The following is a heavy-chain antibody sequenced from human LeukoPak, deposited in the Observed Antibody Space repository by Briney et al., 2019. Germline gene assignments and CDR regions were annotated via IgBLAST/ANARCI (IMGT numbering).Heavy chain of an antibody. D-gene: IGHD6-19*01. J-gene: IGHJ5*02. CDR2: IYTSGST. CDR1: GGSISSYY. CDR3: ARDGLLGIAVAGIPRNWFDP. V-gene: IGHV4-4*07. Sequence: SETLSLTCTVSGGSISSYYWSWIRQPAGKGLEWIGRIYTSGSTNYNPSLKSRVTMSVDTSKNQFSLKLSSVTAADTAVYYCARDGLLGIAVAGIPRNWFDPWGQGTLVTVSS.